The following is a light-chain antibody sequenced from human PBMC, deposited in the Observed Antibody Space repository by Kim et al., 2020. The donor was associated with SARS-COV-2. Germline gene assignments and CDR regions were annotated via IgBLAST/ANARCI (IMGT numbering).Light chain of an antibody. V-gene: IGKV2-30*01. CDR3: MCSTHWPPSFT. J-gene: IGKJ4*01. Sequence: DVIMTQSPLSLPVTLGQPASISCRSSQSLVFSDGKTYFNGIHQRPGQSPRRLIYKVSNRDSGVPDRFSGSGSGTDFTLKISRLETEDVEVYSCMCSTHWPPSFTFGGATNVNI. CDR1: QSLVFSDGKTY. CDR2: KVS.